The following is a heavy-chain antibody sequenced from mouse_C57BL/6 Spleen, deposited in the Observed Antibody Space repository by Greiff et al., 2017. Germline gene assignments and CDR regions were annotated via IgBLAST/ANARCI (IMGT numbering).Heavy chain of an antibody. J-gene: IGHJ4*01. CDR1: GFTFSSYA. V-gene: IGHV5-4*03. Sequence: EVMLVESGGGLVKPGGSLKLSCAASGFTFSSYAMSWVRQTPEKRLEWVATISDGGSYTYYPDNVKGRFTISRDNAKNNLYLQMSHLKSEDTAMYYCASHYYGSFYAMDYWGQGTSVTVSS. CDR3: ASHYYGSFYAMDY. CDR2: ISDGGSYT. D-gene: IGHD1-1*01.